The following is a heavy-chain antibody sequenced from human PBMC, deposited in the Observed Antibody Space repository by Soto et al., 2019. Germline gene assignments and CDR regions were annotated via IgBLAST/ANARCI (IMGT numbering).Heavy chain of an antibody. V-gene: IGHV3-15*06. Sequence: GGSLRLSCVASGFTSSTYSMNWVRQAPGKGLEWVGLIKSQGGGGTAHYAAPVKGRFTISRDDSRNTVYLQMNSLKPEDTALYYCIWQQDFYYGRAVWGQGTTVTVSS. CDR1: GFTSSTYS. CDR2: IKSQGGGGTA. D-gene: IGHD6-13*01. CDR3: IWQQDFYYGRAV. J-gene: IGHJ6*02.